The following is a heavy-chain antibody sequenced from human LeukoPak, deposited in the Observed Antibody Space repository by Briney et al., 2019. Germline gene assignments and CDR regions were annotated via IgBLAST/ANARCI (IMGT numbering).Heavy chain of an antibody. CDR1: GFTFSRYT. J-gene: IGHJ4*02. CDR2: ISSSSSYI. D-gene: IGHD6-13*01. V-gene: IGHV3-21*01. CDR3: PRDYSSSCWN. Sequence: PGGSLRLSCAASGFTFSRYTMNWVRQAQGKGMEWVSYISSSSSYISYAASLKGRFTISRHIATNSLYLQINSLRAEYTAVYYCPRDYSSSCWNWGQGTLVTVSS.